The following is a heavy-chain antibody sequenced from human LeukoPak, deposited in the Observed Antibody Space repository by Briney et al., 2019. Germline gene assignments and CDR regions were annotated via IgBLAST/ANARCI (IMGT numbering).Heavy chain of an antibody. V-gene: IGHV4-39*07. D-gene: IGHD4-11*01. J-gene: IGHJ5*02. CDR2: IHYSGTT. CDR3: ARGTPYNP. CDR1: GASIDSGRYY. Sequence: SETLSLTCTVSGASIDSGRYYWGWIRQPPGKGLEWIGGIHYSGTTYYNPSLKSRVTISIDTSNNQFSPKLSSVTAADTAVYYCARGTPYNPWGQGTLVTVSS.